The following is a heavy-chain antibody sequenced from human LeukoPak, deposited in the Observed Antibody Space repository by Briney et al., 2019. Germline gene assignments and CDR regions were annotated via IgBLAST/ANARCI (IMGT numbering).Heavy chain of an antibody. Sequence: GRSLRLSCAASGFTFSSYGMHWVRQAPGKGLEWVAVISYDGSNKYYADSVKGRFTISRDNSKNTLYLQMNSLRAEDTAVYYCARSGLGSYFDYWGQGTLVTVSS. J-gene: IGHJ4*02. V-gene: IGHV3-30*03. CDR2: ISYDGSNK. D-gene: IGHD3-10*01. CDR1: GFTFSSYG. CDR3: ARSGLGSYFDY.